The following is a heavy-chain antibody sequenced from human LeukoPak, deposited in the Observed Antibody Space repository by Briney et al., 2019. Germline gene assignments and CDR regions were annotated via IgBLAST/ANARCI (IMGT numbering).Heavy chain of an antibody. D-gene: IGHD3-22*01. CDR2: IKQDGSGK. CDR3: ARDYYDSSGYPFWYFDY. CDR1: GFTFSSYW. J-gene: IGHJ4*02. V-gene: IGHV3-7*01. Sequence: GGSLRLSCAASGFTFSSYWMSWVRQAPGKGLEWVANIKQDGSGKYYVDSVKGRFTISRDNAKNSLYLQMNSLRAEDTAVYYCARDYYDSSGYPFWYFDYWGQGTLVTVSS.